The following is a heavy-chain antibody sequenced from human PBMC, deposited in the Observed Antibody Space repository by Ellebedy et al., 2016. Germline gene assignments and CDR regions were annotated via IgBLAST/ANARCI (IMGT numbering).Heavy chain of an antibody. CDR2: INHSGST. CDR3: ARVGRGSGSYYRSEFVYYYYYYMDV. Sequence: SETLSLTXTVSGGSISSSSYYWSWIRQPPGKGLEWIGEINHSGSTNYNPSLKSRVTISVDTSKNQFSLKLSSVTAADTAVYYCARVGRGSGSYYRSEFVYYYYYYMDVWGKGTTVTVSS. J-gene: IGHJ6*03. CDR1: GGSISSSSYY. V-gene: IGHV4-39*07. D-gene: IGHD3-10*01.